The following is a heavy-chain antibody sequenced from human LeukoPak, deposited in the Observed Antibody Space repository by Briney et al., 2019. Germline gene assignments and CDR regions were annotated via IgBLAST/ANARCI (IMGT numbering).Heavy chain of an antibody. J-gene: IGHJ5*02. CDR3: ARVWEVPAAPFDP. V-gene: IGHV1-2*02. D-gene: IGHD2-2*01. CDR2: INPNSGGT. CDR1: GYTFTGYY. Sequence: GASVKVSCKASGYTFTGYYIHWVRQAPGQGLEWMGWINPNSGGTNSAQTFQGRVTMTRDTSISTAYMELTRLRSDDTAVYYCARVWEVPAAPFDPWGQGTLVTVSS.